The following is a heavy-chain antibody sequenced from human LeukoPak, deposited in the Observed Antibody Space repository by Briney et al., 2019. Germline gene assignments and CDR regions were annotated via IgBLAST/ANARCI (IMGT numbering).Heavy chain of an antibody. CDR3: ARGRWTSSFQYYFDY. Sequence: PGGSLRLSCAASGFTFSSYWMTWVRQAPGKGLGWVANIKQDGSEKNYVDSVKGRFTISRDNAENSLYLQMNSLRAEDTAVYYCARGRWTSSFQYYFDYWGQGTLVTVSS. J-gene: IGHJ4*02. CDR1: GFTFSSYW. D-gene: IGHD6-6*01. CDR2: IKQDGSEK. V-gene: IGHV3-7*05.